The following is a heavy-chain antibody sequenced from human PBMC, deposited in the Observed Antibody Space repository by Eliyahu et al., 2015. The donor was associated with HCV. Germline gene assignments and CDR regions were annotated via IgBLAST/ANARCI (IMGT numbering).Heavy chain of an antibody. CDR3: AKVGYGDYPSEYFQH. J-gene: IGHJ1*01. Sequence: EVQLLESGGGLVQPGGSLRLSCAASGFTFSGXPVAGVRQAPGKGXEWVSAISGSGGSTYYADSVKGRFTISRDNSKNTLYLQMNSLRAEDTAVYYCAKVGYGDYPSEYFQHWGQGTLVTVSS. CDR1: GFTFSGXP. D-gene: IGHD4-17*01. CDR2: ISGSGGST. V-gene: IGHV3-23*01.